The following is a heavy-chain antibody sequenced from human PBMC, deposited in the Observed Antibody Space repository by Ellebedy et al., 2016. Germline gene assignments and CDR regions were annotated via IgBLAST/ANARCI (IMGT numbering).Heavy chain of an antibody. CDR3: AKDVLAYYYESTGQFDY. Sequence: GGSLRLXXAASGFRFSDHFMTWIRQAPGKGLEWVSDLSEVSSYIRYADSVKGRFTISRDNAKNSLYLQMNSLRAEDTAVYYCAKDVLAYYYESTGQFDYWGQGTLVTVSS. V-gene: IGHV3-11*05. J-gene: IGHJ4*02. CDR2: LSEVSSYI. CDR1: GFRFSDHF. D-gene: IGHD3-22*01.